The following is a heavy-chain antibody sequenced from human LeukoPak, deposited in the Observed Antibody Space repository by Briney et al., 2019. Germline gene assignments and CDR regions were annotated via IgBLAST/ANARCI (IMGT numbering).Heavy chain of an antibody. D-gene: IGHD6-13*01. V-gene: IGHV3-30*04. CDR3: TSGIAASGTGSDY. J-gene: IGHJ4*02. CDR1: RFTFSSYA. CDR2: ISYDGSNK. Sequence: PGKSLRLSCAASRFTFSSYAMHWVRQAPGKGLEWVAIISYDGSNKYYADSVKGRFTISRDNSRNTLYLQMNSLRAEDTAQYYCTSGIAASGTGSDYWGQGTLVTVSS.